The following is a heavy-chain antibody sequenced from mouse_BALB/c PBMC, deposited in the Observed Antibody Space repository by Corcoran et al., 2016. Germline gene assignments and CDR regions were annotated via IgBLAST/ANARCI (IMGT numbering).Heavy chain of an antibody. D-gene: IGHD2-1*01. CDR3: ARGGVNGNRAMDY. Sequence: EVQLQQSGPELVKPGASVKMSCKASGYTFTSYVMHWVKQKPGQGLEWIGYINPYNDGTKYNEKFKGKATLTSDKSSSTAYMELSSLTSEDSAVDYCARGGVNGNRAMDYWGQGTSVTVSS. J-gene: IGHJ4*01. CDR1: GYTFTSYV. V-gene: IGHV1S136*01. CDR2: INPYNDGT.